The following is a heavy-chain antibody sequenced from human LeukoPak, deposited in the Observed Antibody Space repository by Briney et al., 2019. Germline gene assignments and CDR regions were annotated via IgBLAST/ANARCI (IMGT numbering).Heavy chain of an antibody. D-gene: IGHD2-15*01. J-gene: IGHJ6*02. CDR3: AREVVVVVAAIQHYYYGMDV. V-gene: IGHV4-4*07. Sequence: SETLSLTCTVSGGSISSYYWSWIRQPAGKGLEWIGRIYTSGSTNYNPSLKSRVTMSVDTSKNQFSLKLSSVTAADTAVYYCAREVVVVVAAIQHYYYGMDVWGQGTTVTVSS. CDR2: IYTSGST. CDR1: GGSISSYY.